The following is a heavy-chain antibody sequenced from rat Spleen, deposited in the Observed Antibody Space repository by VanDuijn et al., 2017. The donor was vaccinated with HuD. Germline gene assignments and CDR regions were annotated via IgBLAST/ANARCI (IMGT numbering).Heavy chain of an antibody. CDR1: VFPLTSYG. Sequence: QVHLKESGPGLMQPSQTLSLTCTVSVFPLTSYGVSWVRQPPGKGLEWMGIIWSNGVTAYNSAIKSRLSSSRETSKSQVLLKMNSLQTEDTAMYFCAGHWEGNWFAYWGQGTLVTVSS. V-gene: IGHV2-47*01. CDR3: AGHWEGNWFAY. CDR2: IWSNGVT. D-gene: IGHD5-1*01. J-gene: IGHJ3*01.